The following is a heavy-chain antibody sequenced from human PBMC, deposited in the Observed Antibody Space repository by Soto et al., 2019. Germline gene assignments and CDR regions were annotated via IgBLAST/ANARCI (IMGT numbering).Heavy chain of an antibody. CDR2: ISGTGGGT. V-gene: IGHV3-23*01. J-gene: IGHJ4*02. D-gene: IGHD6-19*01. Sequence: EVQLLESGGGLVQPGGSLRLSCAASDFTFSSYSMSWVRQAPGRGLEWISSISGTGGGTYYADSVKGRFTISRDNSGNTLFLQMDSLRVEDTAIYFCAKDRFANGWYYFDHWGQGTLVCVS. CDR1: DFTFSSYS. CDR3: AKDRFANGWYYFDH.